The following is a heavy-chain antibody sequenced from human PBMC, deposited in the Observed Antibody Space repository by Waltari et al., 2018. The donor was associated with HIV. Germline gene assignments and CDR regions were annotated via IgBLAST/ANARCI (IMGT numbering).Heavy chain of an antibody. CDR2: IDSSGCT. CDR3: ARTSCTSTSCPKSDTLDI. CDR1: GSSITSYY. Sequence: HVHLQASGPGLVKSTETLSLTCTVSGSSITSYYWSWIRQIAGTGLEWIGRIDSSGCTSYNPSLKSRVTMSVDTSKNQISRNLTSVTAADTAVYSCARTSCTSTSCPKSDTLDIWGRGTMVTVSS. V-gene: IGHV4-4*07. J-gene: IGHJ3*02. D-gene: IGHD2-2*01.